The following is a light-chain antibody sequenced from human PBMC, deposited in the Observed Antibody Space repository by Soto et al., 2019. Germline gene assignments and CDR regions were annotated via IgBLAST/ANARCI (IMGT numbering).Light chain of an antibody. V-gene: IGKV3D-15*01. CDR3: QQYNNWPPGT. CDR1: QSVSSN. J-gene: IGKJ1*01. CDR2: GAS. Sequence: EIVMTQSPATLSVSPGERATLSCRASQSVSSNLAWYQQKPGQAPRLLIYGASIRATGIPARFSGSGSGPEFTLTISSLQSEDFAVYYCQQYNNWPPGTFGQGTKVEIK.